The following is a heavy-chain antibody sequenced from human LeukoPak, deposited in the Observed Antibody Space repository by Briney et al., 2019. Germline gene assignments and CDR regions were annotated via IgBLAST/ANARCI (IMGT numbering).Heavy chain of an antibody. CDR3: ASLASIAVAGFDY. D-gene: IGHD6-19*01. Sequence: ASVKVSCKASGYTFTSYDFNWLRQATGQGPEWMGWMNPNSGATGYAQKFQGRVTMTRSASINTAYMELSNLRSEDTAVYYCASLASIAVAGFDYWGQGTLVTVSS. V-gene: IGHV1-8*01. J-gene: IGHJ4*02. CDR1: GYTFTSYD. CDR2: MNPNSGAT.